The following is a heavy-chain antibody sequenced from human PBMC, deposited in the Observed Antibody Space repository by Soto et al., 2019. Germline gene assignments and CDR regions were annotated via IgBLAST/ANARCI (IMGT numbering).Heavy chain of an antibody. D-gene: IGHD5-18*01. J-gene: IGHJ4*02. CDR3: ARERGYSYGSVDY. CDR1: GGSISSGDYY. CDR2: IYYSGST. V-gene: IGHV4-30-4*01. Sequence: QVQLQESGPGLVKPSQTLSLTCTVSGGSISSGDYYWSWIRQPPWKVLEWIGYIYYSGSTYYNPSLKSRVTISVDTSKNQFSLKLSSVTAADTAVYYCARERGYSYGSVDYWGQGTLVTVSS.